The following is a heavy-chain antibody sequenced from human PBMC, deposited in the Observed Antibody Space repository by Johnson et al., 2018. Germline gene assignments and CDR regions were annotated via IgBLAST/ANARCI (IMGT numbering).Heavy chain of an antibody. V-gene: IGHV4-59*01. CDR1: GGSISSYY. Sequence: QVQLQESGPGLVKPSETLSLTCTVSGGSISSYYWRWIRQPPGKGLEWIGHIYYSGSTNYKPSLKSRVTISVDTSKNKFPLKLSSVTAADTAGYYCARGYSSLIDYYYYMDVWGKGTTVTVSS. D-gene: IGHD2-21*01. CDR3: ARGYSSLIDYYYYMDV. J-gene: IGHJ6*03. CDR2: IYYSGST.